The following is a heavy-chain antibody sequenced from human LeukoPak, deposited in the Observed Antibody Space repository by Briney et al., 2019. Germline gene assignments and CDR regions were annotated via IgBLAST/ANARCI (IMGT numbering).Heavy chain of an antibody. CDR3: ARGRTYYYDTSGHDPSIYYGMDD. D-gene: IGHD3-22*01. Sequence: SSETLSLTCAVSGGSFSGYYWYWNRQPPGKGPEWIGEINHGESTNYNPSLKSRATLSVDTSKNQFSLKLTSVTAADTAVYYCARGRTYYYDTSGHDPSIYYGMDDWGQGTTVIVSS. J-gene: IGHJ6*02. CDR2: INHGEST. V-gene: IGHV4-34*01. CDR1: GGSFSGYY.